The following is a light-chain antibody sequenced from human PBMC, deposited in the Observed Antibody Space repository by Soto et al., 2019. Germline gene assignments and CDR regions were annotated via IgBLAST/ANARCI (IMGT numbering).Light chain of an antibody. CDR2: GAS. V-gene: IGKV3-15*01. CDR1: QSVSSY. CDR3: QHYNNWWK. Sequence: ASQSVSSYLAWYQQRPGQAPRLLIYGASTRATGIPALFFCSGRGTDFMVCSSRLPSESFLVYYCQHYNNWWKFAQGTKVDIK. J-gene: IGKJ1*01.